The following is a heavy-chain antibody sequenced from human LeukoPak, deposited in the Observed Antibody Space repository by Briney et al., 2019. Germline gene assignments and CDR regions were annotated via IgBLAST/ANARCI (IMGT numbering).Heavy chain of an antibody. CDR1: GFTFSSYA. D-gene: IGHD3-22*01. Sequence: GGSLRLSCAAFGFTFSSYAMSWVRQAPGKGLEWVSAISGSGGSTYYADSVKGRFTISRDNSKNTLYLQMNSLRAEDTAVYYCAKGNVVVITTDYWGQGTLVTVSS. CDR3: AKGNVVVITTDY. J-gene: IGHJ4*02. V-gene: IGHV3-23*01. CDR2: ISGSGGST.